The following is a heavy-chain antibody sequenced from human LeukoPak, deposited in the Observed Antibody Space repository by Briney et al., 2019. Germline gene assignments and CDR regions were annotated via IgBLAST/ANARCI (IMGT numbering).Heavy chain of an antibody. Sequence: SETLSLTCTVSGGSISCGFYYWGWIRQPPGKGLEWIGSIYHSGSTYYNPSLKSRVTISVDTSKNQFSLKLSSVTAADTAVYYCARGRAFDIWGQGTMVTVSS. CDR1: GGSISCGFYY. V-gene: IGHV4-39*07. CDR3: ARGRAFDI. J-gene: IGHJ3*02. CDR2: IYHSGST.